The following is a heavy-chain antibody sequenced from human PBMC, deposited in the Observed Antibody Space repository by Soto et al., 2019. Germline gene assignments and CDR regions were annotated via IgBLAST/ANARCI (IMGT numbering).Heavy chain of an antibody. J-gene: IGHJ6*02. CDR3: ARAPWFGELLYRNYYYGMDV. Sequence: PGGSLRLSCAASGFTFSSYGMHWVRQAPGKGLEWVAVIWYDGSNKYYADSVKGRFTISRDNSKNTLYLQMNSLRADDTAVYYSARAPWFGELLYRNYYYGMDVWSQGTTVTVSS. CDR2: IWYDGSNK. CDR1: GFTFSSYG. V-gene: IGHV3-33*01. D-gene: IGHD3-10*01.